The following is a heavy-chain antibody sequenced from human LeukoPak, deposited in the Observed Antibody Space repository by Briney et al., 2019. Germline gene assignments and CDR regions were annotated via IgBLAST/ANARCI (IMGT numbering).Heavy chain of an antibody. CDR2: ISSSSSYI. Sequence: GGSLRLSCAASGFTFSSYSMNWVRQAPGKGLEWVSSISSSSSYIYYADSVKGRFTISRDNAKNSLYLQMNSLRAEDTAVYYCAREGLYGSGSYSSDYWGQGTLVTVSS. V-gene: IGHV3-21*01. CDR3: AREGLYGSGSYSSDY. J-gene: IGHJ4*02. CDR1: GFTFSSYS. D-gene: IGHD3-10*01.